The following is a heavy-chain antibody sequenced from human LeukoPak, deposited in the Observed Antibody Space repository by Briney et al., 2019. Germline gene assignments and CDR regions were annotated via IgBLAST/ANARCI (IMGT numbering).Heavy chain of an antibody. J-gene: IGHJ5*02. D-gene: IGHD3-10*01. CDR3: AKGPRMVRGVDHWFDP. CDR2: ISGSGGST. Sequence: GGSLRLSCAASGFTFSSYAMSWVRQAPGKGLEWVSAISGSGGSTYYADSAKGRFTISRDNSKNTLYLQMNSLRAEDTAVYYCAKGPRMVRGVDHWFDPWGQETLVAVSS. V-gene: IGHV3-23*01. CDR1: GFTFSSYA.